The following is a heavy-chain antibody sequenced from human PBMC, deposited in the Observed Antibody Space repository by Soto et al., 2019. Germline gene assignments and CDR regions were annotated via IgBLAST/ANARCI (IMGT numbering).Heavy chain of an antibody. CDR3: AKDGGYYYDSSGSPFDY. Sequence: GGSLRLSCAASGFTFSSYAMSWVRQAPGKGLEWVSAISGSGGSTYYADSVKGRFTISRDNSKNTLYLQMNSLRAEDTAVYYCAKDGGYYYDSSGSPFDYWGQGTLVTVSS. J-gene: IGHJ4*02. CDR1: GFTFSSYA. V-gene: IGHV3-23*01. CDR2: ISGSGGST. D-gene: IGHD3-22*01.